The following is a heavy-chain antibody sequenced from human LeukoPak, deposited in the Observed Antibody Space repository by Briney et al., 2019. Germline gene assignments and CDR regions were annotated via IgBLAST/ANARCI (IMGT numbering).Heavy chain of an antibody. J-gene: IGHJ4*02. V-gene: IGHV4-34*01. CDR3: ARGLSYYDFWSGYPGPFDY. Sequence: SETLSLTCAVYGGSFSGYYWSRIRQPPGKGLEWIGEINHSGSTNYNPSLKSRVTISVDTSKNQFSLKLGSVTAADTAVYYCARGLSYYDFWSGYPGPFDYWGQGTLVTVSS. D-gene: IGHD3-3*01. CDR1: GGSFSGYY. CDR2: INHSGST.